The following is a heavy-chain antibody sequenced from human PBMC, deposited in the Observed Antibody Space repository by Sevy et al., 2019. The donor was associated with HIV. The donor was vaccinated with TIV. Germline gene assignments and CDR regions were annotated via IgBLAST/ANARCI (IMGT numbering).Heavy chain of an antibody. CDR3: ARGLAALPGYYYGLDV. D-gene: IGHD6-6*01. CDR2: ISYDGNNK. J-gene: IGHJ6*02. V-gene: IGHV3-30*04. Sequence: GGSLRLSCAASGFTFSSYAMNWVRQPPGKGLEWVALISYDGNNKYYADSVKGRFTISRDNSKNTLYLQMNSLRGEDTAFYYCARGLAALPGYYYGLDVWGQGTTVTVSS. CDR1: GFTFSSYA.